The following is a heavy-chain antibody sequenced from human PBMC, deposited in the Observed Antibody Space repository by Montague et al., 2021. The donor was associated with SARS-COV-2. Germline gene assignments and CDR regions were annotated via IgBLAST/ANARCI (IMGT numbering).Heavy chain of an antibody. CDR1: GFTFSSYW. J-gene: IGHJ4*02. D-gene: IGHD3-22*01. CDR2: INSDGSST. CDR3: ITMIVVAEDYFDY. V-gene: IGHV3-74*01. Sequence: SRRLSLSASGFTFSSYWMHWVRQAPGKGLVWVSRINSDGSSTSYADSVKGRFTISRDNAKNTLYLQMNSLRAEDTAVYYCITMIVVAEDYFDYWGQGTLVTVSS.